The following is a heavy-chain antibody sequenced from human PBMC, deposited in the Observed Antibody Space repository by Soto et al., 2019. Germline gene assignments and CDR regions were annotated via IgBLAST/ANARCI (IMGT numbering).Heavy chain of an antibody. CDR2: ISAYNGDT. CDR3: ARSGAYCTSITCLFDSF. V-gene: IGHV1-18*01. J-gene: IGHJ4*02. CDR1: GYTFSSYG. D-gene: IGHD2-8*01. Sequence: QAQLVQSGAEVKKPGASVKVSCRASGYTFSSYGYAWVRQAPGQGLGWMGWISAYNGDTNYAQKFQDSVTLTTDTSTTTAYMELRNLGSLDTAVYYCARSGAYCTSITCLFDSFWGLGILVTVSS.